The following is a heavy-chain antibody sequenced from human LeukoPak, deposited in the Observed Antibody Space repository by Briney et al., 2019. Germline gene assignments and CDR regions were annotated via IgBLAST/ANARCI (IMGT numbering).Heavy chain of an antibody. Sequence: SETLSLTCTVSGGSINSYYWSWIRQPPGKGLEWIGYIYYSGSTNYNPSLKSRVTISVDTSNNKFSLKLTSLSAADTAVYYCARHLSSTSYPFYYYLDVWGKGTTVTVSS. CDR3: ARHLSSTSYPFYYYLDV. J-gene: IGHJ6*03. V-gene: IGHV4-59*08. D-gene: IGHD2-2*02. CDR1: GGSINSYY. CDR2: IYYSGST.